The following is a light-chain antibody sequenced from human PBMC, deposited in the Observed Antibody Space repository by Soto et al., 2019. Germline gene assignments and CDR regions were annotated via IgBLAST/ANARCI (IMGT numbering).Light chain of an antibody. CDR2: AAS. Sequence: AIQMTQSPSSLPASVGDRFTVTFRASQGIRNDLGWYQQKPGKAPKLLIYAASSLQSGVPSRFSGSGSGTDFTLTISSLQPEDFAAYHCQQLYTLPFTFGQGTRLEIK. V-gene: IGKV1-6*01. J-gene: IGKJ5*01. CDR1: QGIRND. CDR3: QQLYTLPFT.